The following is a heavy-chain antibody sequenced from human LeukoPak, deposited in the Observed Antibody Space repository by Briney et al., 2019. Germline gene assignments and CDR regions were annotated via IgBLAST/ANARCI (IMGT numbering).Heavy chain of an antibody. D-gene: IGHD1-14*01. J-gene: IGHJ4*02. CDR1: GGSFSGYY. V-gene: IGHV4-34*01. CDR2: INHSGST. Sequence: SETLSLTCAVYGGSFSGYYWSWIRQPPGKGLEWIGEINHSGSTNYNPSLKSRVTISVDTSKNQFSLKLSSVTAADTAVYYCARSPGDYFEYWGQGTLVTVSS. CDR3: ARSPGDYFEY.